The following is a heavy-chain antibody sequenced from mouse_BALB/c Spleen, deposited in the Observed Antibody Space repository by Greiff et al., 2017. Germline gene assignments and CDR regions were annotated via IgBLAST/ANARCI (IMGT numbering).Heavy chain of an antibody. J-gene: IGHJ2*01. CDR1: GYTFTDYA. D-gene: IGHD1-1*01. CDR3: ARSLGRYFDY. CDR2: ISTYYGDA. Sequence: QVQLQQSGAELVRPGVSVKISCKGSGYTFTDYAMHWVKQSHAKSLEWIGVISTYYGDASYNQKFKGKATMTVDKSSSTAYMELARLTSEDSAIYYCARSLGRYFDYWGQGTTLTVSS. V-gene: IGHV1S137*01.